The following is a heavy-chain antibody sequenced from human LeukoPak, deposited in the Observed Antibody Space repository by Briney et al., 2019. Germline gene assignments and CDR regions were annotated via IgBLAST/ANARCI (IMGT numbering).Heavy chain of an antibody. CDR3: ARDRAGTTYSLVI. CDR1: GYVFTGYY. Sequence: ASVQDTFKASGYVFTGYYMYWVRQPPGKELEWMGWINSKSGDTNHAQQFQGRVTMTRDTSISTVYMEQTSLGSDDTAVYYCARDRAGTTYSLVIWGQGTMVTVSS. D-gene: IGHD1-7*01. J-gene: IGHJ3*02. V-gene: IGHV1-2*02. CDR2: INSKSGDT.